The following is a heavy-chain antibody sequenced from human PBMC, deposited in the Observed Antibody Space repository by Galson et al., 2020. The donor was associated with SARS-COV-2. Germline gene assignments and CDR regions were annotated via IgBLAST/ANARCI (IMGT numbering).Heavy chain of an antibody. D-gene: IGHD5-18*01. CDR2: IYYSGST. V-gene: IGHV4-59*11. J-gene: IGHJ4*02. CDR1: GGPISSHY. CDR3: ARTVDTAMASTGGFDY. Sequence: SETLSLTCTVSGGPISSHYWSWIRQPPGKGLEWIGYIYYSGSTNYNPSLKSRVTISVDTSKNQFSLKLSSVTAADTAVYYCARTVDTAMASTGGFDYWGQGTLVTVSS.